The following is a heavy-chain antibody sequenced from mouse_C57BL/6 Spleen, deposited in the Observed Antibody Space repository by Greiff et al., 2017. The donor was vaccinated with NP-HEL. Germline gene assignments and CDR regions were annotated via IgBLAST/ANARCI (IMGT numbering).Heavy chain of an antibody. V-gene: IGHV5-12*01. CDR2: ISNGGGST. Sequence: EVQVVESGGGLVQPGGSLKLSCAASGFTFSDYYMYWVRQTPEKRLEWVAYISNGGGSTYYPDTVKGRFTISRDNAKNTLYLQMSRLKSEDTAMYYCARQGFACWGQGTLVTVSA. CDR1: GFTFSDYY. CDR3: ARQGFAC. J-gene: IGHJ3*01.